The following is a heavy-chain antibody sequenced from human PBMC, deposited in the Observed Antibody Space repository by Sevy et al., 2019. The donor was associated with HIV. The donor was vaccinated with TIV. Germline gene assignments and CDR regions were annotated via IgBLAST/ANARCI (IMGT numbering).Heavy chain of an antibody. D-gene: IGHD3-3*01. CDR2: IKSKTDGGSA. V-gene: IGHV3-15*01. CDR3: TGATVFGATWFDP. J-gene: IGHJ5*02. Sequence: GGSLRLSCAASGYTFNNAWMSWLRQAPGKGLEWLGRIKSKTDGGSAEYASPVKGRFTISRDDSKSTLYLQMNRLRTEDTGVYYCTGATVFGATWFDPWGQGALVTVSS. CDR1: GYTFNNAW.